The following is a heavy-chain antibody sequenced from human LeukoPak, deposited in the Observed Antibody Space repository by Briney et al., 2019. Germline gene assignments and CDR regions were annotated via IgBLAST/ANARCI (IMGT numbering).Heavy chain of an antibody. J-gene: IGHJ4*02. Sequence: PSETLSLTCTVSGGSISSYYWSWIRQPPGKGLEWIGYIYYSGSTYYNPSLKSRVTISVDTSKNQFSLKLSSVTAADTAVYYCARAPSGDYGRDWGQGTLVTVSS. CDR2: IYYSGST. D-gene: IGHD4-17*01. CDR3: ARAPSGDYGRD. CDR1: GGSISSYY. V-gene: IGHV4-59*12.